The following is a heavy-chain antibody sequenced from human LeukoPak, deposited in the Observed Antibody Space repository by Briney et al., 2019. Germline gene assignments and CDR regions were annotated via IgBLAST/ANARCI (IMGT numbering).Heavy chain of an antibody. CDR1: GGSFSDYS. J-gene: IGHJ6*03. V-gene: IGHV4-34*04. CDR3: ARVGYRYSINDWSRTGLGAYPTQYYYYMDV. CDR2: INHNGGT. Sequence: SETLSLTCAVYGGSFSDYSWTWIRQAPGEGLEWIGEINHNGGTNHNPSIVRRAIISVHTSKNQFSLKVSSVTAADTAVYYCARVGYRYSINDWSRTGLGAYPTQYYYYMDVWGKGTTVTVSS. D-gene: IGHD5-18*01.